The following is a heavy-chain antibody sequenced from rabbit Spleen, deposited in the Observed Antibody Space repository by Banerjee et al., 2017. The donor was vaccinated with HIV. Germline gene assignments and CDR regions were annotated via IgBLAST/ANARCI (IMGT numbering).Heavy chain of an antibody. V-gene: IGHV1S45*01. D-gene: IGHD1-1*01. J-gene: IGHJ4*01. CDR3: ARDLTSVIGWNFDL. Sequence: QEQLEESGGGLVKPEGSLTLTCKASGFDLSSGWMCWVRQAPGKGVEWIGCIYGGMISYASWAKGRFTISRTSSTTVTLQMTSLTAADTATYFCARDLTSVIGWNFDLWGQGTLVTVS. CDR2: IYGGMIS. CDR1: GFDLSSGW.